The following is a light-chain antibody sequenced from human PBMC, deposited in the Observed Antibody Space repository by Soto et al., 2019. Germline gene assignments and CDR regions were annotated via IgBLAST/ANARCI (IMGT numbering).Light chain of an antibody. CDR3: GTWDTSLSVGV. Sequence: QSVLTQPPSVSAAPGQKVTISCSGSSSNIGYSYVSWYQQLPGTAPKLLIYDNNKRPSGIPDRFSGSKSGTSATLGITGLQTGDEADYYCGTWDTSLSVGVFGGGTQLTVL. CDR1: SSNIGYSY. CDR2: DNN. V-gene: IGLV1-51*01. J-gene: IGLJ7*01.